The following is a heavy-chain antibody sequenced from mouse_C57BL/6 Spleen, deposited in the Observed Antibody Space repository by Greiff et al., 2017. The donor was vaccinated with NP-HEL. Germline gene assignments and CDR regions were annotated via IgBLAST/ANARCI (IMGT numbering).Heavy chain of an antibody. V-gene: IGHV5-16*01. D-gene: IGHD1-1*01. Sequence: EVKLMESEGGLVQPGSSMKLSCTASGFTFSDYYMAWVRQVPEKGLEWVANINYDGSSTYYLDSLKSRFIISRDNAKNILYLQMSSLKSEDTATYYCARGSTVVAPYFDYWGQGTTLTVSS. J-gene: IGHJ2*01. CDR3: ARGSTVVAPYFDY. CDR2: INYDGSST. CDR1: GFTFSDYY.